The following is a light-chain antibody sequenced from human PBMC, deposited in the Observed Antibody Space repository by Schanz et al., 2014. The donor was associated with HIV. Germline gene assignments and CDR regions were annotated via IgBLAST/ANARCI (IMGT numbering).Light chain of an antibody. CDR2: EVS. V-gene: IGLV2-8*01. CDR3: AGWDDSLNCLL. Sequence: QSALTQPPSASGSPGQSVTISCTGTSSDVGGYNYVSWYQQHPGKAPKLMIYEVSKRPSGVPDRLSGSGSGTSASLAISGLRSEDEADYYCAGWDDSLNCLLFGGGTKLTVL. J-gene: IGLJ2*01. CDR1: SSDVGGYNY.